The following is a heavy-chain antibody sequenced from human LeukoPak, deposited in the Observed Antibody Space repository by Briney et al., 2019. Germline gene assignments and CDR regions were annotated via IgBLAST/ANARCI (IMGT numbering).Heavy chain of an antibody. CDR1: GYSISSGYY. CDR3: ARLGSGTPVGYCSSTSCYHYYYYMDV. D-gene: IGHD2-2*01. Sequence: PSETLSLTCTVSGYSISSGYYWGWIRQPPGKGLEWIGEINHSGSTNYNPSLKSRVTISVDTSKNQFSLKLSSVTAADTAVYYCARLGSGTPVGYCSSTSCYHYYYYMDVWGKGTTVTISS. CDR2: INHSGST. V-gene: IGHV4-38-2*02. J-gene: IGHJ6*03.